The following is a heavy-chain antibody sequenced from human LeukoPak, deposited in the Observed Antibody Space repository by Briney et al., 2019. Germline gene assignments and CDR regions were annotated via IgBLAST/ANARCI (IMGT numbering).Heavy chain of an antibody. CDR1: GYTLTELS. D-gene: IGHD3-3*01. J-gene: IGHJ4*02. Sequence: RASVKVSCKVSGYTLTELSMHWVRQAPGKGLEWMGGFDPEDGETIYAQKFQGRVTMTEDTSTDTAYTELSSLRSEDTAVYYCASLTIFGVVTDYWGQGTLVTVSS. CDR3: ASLTIFGVVTDY. CDR2: FDPEDGET. V-gene: IGHV1-24*01.